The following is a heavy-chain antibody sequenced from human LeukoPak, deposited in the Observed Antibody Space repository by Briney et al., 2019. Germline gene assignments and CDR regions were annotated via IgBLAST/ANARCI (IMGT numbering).Heavy chain of an antibody. CDR1: GFTFSGNA. CDR2: VSASGTYT. J-gene: IGHJ4*02. V-gene: IGHV3-23*01. Sequence: GGSLRLSCAASGFTFSGNAMTWVRQAPGKGLEWVSSVSASGTYTYSADYVRGRFTISRDNSKNTLYLQMSSLRAEDTAIYYCAKDDGPYCGGYWYFYFDFWGQGTLVTVSS. D-gene: IGHD2-21*02. CDR3: AKDDGPYCGGYWYFYFDF.